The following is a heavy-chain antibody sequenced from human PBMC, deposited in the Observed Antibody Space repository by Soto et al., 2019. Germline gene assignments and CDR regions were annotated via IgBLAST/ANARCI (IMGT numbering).Heavy chain of an antibody. Sequence: GGSLRLSCAASGFTFSSYAMSWVRQAPGKGLEWVSAITSGGGSTYYADSVKGRFTISRDNPKNTLYLQMNSLRAEDTAVYYCTTDSYFTLKLVRFDYWGLGTLVTVS. D-gene: IGHD3-22*01. V-gene: IGHV3-23*01. J-gene: IGHJ4*01. CDR1: GFTFSSYA. CDR3: TTDSYFTLKLVRFDY. CDR2: ITSGGGST.